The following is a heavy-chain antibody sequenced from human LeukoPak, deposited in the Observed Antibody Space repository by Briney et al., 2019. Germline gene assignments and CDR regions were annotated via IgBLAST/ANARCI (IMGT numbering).Heavy chain of an antibody. Sequence: ASVKVSCKASGGTFSNYPISWVRQAPGQGLEWMGGIIPTFGTTNYAQNFQERVTITADESTSTAYMELTSLRSEDTAMYYCAKDLVYTSSSGDSWGQGTLVTVSS. J-gene: IGHJ4*02. V-gene: IGHV1-69*13. CDR3: AKDLVYTSSSGDS. CDR2: IIPTFGTT. D-gene: IGHD6-6*01. CDR1: GGTFSNYP.